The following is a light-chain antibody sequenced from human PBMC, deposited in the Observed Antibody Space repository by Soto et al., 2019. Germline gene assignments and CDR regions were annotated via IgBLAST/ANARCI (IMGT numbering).Light chain of an antibody. CDR2: DAS. CDR3: QQYNNWPPYT. V-gene: IGKV3-15*01. Sequence: EIVMTQSPATLSVSPGERATLSCRASQSVSSNLAWYQQKFGQAPRLLIYDASTRATGIPARFSGSGSGTEFTLTINSLQSEDFAVYYCQQYNNWPPYTFGQGTKLEIK. J-gene: IGKJ2*01. CDR1: QSVSSN.